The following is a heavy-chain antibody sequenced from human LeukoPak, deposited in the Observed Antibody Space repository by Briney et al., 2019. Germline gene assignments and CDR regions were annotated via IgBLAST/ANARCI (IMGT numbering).Heavy chain of an antibody. CDR2: IFYSGKT. J-gene: IGHJ5*02. Sequence: SETLLLHCTVSNGSMTSDSFYWAWVRQPPGKGLEWIGTIFYSGKTYYSASLKSRVTVSLDTSKKNFSLRLSSVTAADTAVYYCARLWIVGPWFDAWGQGALGTVSS. CDR3: ARLWIVGPWFDA. D-gene: IGHD2-2*03. CDR1: NGSMTSDSFY. V-gene: IGHV4-39*02.